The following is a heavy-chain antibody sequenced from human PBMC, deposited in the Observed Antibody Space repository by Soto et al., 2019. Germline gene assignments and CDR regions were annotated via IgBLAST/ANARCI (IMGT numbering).Heavy chain of an antibody. D-gene: IGHD4-17*01. J-gene: IGHJ6*03. Sequence: GESLKISCKGSGYSFTSYWIGWGRQVPGKSLEWMGIIYPGGSDTRYSPSFQGQVTISADKSISTAYLQWSSLKASDTAMYYCARHLRTVTTGLYYYYMDVWGKGTTVTVSS. CDR1: GYSFTSYW. V-gene: IGHV5-51*01. CDR2: IYPGGSDT. CDR3: ARHLRTVTTGLYYYYMDV.